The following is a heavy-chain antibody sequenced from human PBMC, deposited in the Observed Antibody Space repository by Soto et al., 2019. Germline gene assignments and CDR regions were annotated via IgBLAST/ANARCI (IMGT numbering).Heavy chain of an antibody. CDR3: ARAGEAAGYSSGWYYFDY. CDR2: IIPIFGTA. Sequence: SVQVSCKASGGTCSSYAISWVRQAPGQGLEWMGGIIPIFGTANYAQKFQGRVTITADESTSTAYMELSSLRSEDTAVYYCARAGEAAGYSSGWYYFDYWGQGALVTVSS. J-gene: IGHJ4*02. CDR1: GGTCSSYA. D-gene: IGHD6-19*01. V-gene: IGHV1-69*13.